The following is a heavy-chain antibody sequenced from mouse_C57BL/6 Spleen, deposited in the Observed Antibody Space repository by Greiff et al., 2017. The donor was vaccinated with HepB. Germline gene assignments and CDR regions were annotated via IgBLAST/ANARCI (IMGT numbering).Heavy chain of an antibody. CDR3: ARRRLTGYFDY. Sequence: EVQLQQSGAELVKPGASVKLSCTASGFNIKDYYMHWVKQRTEQGLEWIGRIDPEDGETKYATKFQGKATITADTSSNTAYLQLSSLTSEDTAVYYCARRRLTGYFDYWGQGTTLTVSS. J-gene: IGHJ2*01. CDR1: GFNIKDYY. V-gene: IGHV14-2*01. CDR2: IDPEDGET. D-gene: IGHD4-1*01.